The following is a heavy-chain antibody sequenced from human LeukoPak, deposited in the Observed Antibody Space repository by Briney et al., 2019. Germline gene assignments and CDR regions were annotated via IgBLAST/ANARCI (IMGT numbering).Heavy chain of an antibody. Sequence: SETLSLTCAVYGGSFSGYYWSWIRQPPGKGLEWIGEINHSGSTNYNPSLKSRVTISVDTSKNQFSLKLSSVTAADTAVYYCATNHDYGDYVFVPDYWGQGTLVTVSS. CDR2: INHSGST. CDR1: GGSFSGYY. J-gene: IGHJ4*02. V-gene: IGHV4-34*01. D-gene: IGHD4-17*01. CDR3: ATNHDYGDYVFVPDY.